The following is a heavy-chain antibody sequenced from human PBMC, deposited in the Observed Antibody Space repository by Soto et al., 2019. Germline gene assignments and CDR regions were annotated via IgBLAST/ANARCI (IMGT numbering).Heavy chain of an antibody. J-gene: IGHJ4*02. V-gene: IGHV1-18*01. CDR2: ISAYNGNT. Sequence: QVQLVQSGAEVKKPGASVKVSCKASGYTFTSYGFSWVRQAPGQGLEWMGWISAYNGNTNYAQKLQSRVTITTVTSTSSAYMELRNVTYDDTAVSFWASGPDYYDSSGYFPDYCGQGTLFTVSS. CDR1: GYTFTSYG. CDR3: ASGPDYYDSSGYFPDY. D-gene: IGHD3-22*01.